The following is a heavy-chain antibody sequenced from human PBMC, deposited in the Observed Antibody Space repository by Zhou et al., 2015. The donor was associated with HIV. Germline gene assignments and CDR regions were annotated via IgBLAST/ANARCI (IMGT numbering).Heavy chain of an antibody. V-gene: IGHV3-11*01. CDR2: ISSSASTI. CDR3: ARGITPYDMDV. Sequence: QVQLVESGGGLVKPGGSLRLSCAASGFTLSDYYMSWIRQAPGKGLEWVSYISSSASTIYYADSLKDRFTISRDNAKNSLYLQINSLRVEDTAVYYCARGITPYDMDVWGQGTTVTVSS. J-gene: IGHJ6*02. D-gene: IGHD3-10*01. CDR1: GFTLSDYY.